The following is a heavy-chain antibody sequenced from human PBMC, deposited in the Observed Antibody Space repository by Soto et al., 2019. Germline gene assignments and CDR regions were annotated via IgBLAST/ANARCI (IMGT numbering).Heavy chain of an antibody. CDR2: IKSDGSST. CDR3: ITNYYDIRGSNTGSAP. V-gene: IGHV3-74*01. CDR1: GFTFSSYW. Sequence: GGSLRLSCAASGFTFSSYWMHWVRQAPGKGLVWVSRIKSDGSSTSYADSVKGRFTVSRDNAKNTLYLQMNSLRAEDTAVYYSITNYYDIRGSNTGSAPGGKGTRVPVSP. J-gene: IGHJ5*02. D-gene: IGHD3-22*01.